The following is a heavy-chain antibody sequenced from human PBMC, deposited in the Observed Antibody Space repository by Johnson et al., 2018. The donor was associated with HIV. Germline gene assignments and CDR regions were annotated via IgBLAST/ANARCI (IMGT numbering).Heavy chain of an antibody. CDR3: ARGDYVYMDYSAFDI. Sequence: VQLVESGGGVVQPGRSLRLSCAASGFTFRSYAKHWVRQAPGKGLEWVALTPYAGRNKYYAASVKGRFTISSDNSKNTLYLQMNSLRAEDTAVYYCARGDYVYMDYSAFDIWGQGTMVTVSS. D-gene: IGHD5/OR15-5a*01. V-gene: IGHV3-30-3*01. CDR2: TPYAGRNK. CDR1: GFTFRSYA. J-gene: IGHJ3*02.